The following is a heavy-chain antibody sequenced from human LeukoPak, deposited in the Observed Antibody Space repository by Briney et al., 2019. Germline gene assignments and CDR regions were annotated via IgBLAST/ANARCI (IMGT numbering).Heavy chain of an antibody. Sequence: PSETLSLTCTVSGGSISSYYWSWIRQPPGKGLEWIGYIYTSGSTNYNPSLKSRVTISVDTSKNQFSLKLSSVTAADTAVYYCARHEVCCGQLEAWFGPWGQGTLVTVSS. CDR1: GGSISSYY. CDR2: IYTSGST. CDR3: ARHEVCCGQLEAWFGP. J-gene: IGHJ5*02. D-gene: IGHD1-1*01. V-gene: IGHV4-4*09.